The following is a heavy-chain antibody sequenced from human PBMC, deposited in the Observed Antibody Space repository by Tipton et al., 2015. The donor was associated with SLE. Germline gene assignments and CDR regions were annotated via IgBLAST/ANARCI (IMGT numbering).Heavy chain of an antibody. CDR3: ARDTRCGGECYED. Sequence: TLSLTCTVSGGSITSSSNYWGWIRQPPGKGLEWIGTIYYSGSTYYYPSLKSRVTISLDTSKNQSSLRLTSVTAADTAMYYCARDTRCGGECYEDWGQGTLVTVSS. D-gene: IGHD2-21*01. V-gene: IGHV4-39*07. CDR2: IYYSGST. CDR1: GGSITSSSNY. J-gene: IGHJ4*02.